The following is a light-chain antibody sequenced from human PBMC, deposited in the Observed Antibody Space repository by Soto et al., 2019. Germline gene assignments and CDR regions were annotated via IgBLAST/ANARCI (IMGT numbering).Light chain of an antibody. CDR3: CSYXXXXVX. V-gene: IGLV2-14*01. CDR2: EVS. CDR1: SSDIGGYNY. Sequence: QSALTQPASVSGSPGQSITISCTGTSSDIGGYNYVSWYQQXXXXAPKLMIYEVSNRPSGVSDRFAGSKSGNTASLTISGXQAEDEADYHCCSYXXXXVXFGXGTKLTVL. J-gene: IGLJ2*01.